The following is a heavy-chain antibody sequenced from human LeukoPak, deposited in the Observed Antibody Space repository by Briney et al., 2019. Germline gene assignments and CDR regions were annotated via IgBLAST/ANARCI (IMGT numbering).Heavy chain of an antibody. CDR1: GFTFSSYS. V-gene: IGHV3-21*01. Sequence: PGGSLRLSCAASGFTFSSYSMNWVRQAPGKGLEWVSSISGSSSYIYYADSVKGRFTISRDNAKNSLYLQMNSLRAEDTAVYYCAREVDYYYGMDVWAKGPRSPSP. CDR2: ISGSSSYI. CDR3: AREVDYYYGMDV. J-gene: IGHJ6*02.